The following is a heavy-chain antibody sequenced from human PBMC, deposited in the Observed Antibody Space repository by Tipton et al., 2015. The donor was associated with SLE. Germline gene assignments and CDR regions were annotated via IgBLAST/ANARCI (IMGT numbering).Heavy chain of an antibody. V-gene: IGHV3-53*01. D-gene: IGHD6-13*01. J-gene: IGHJ1*01. CDR2: IYSGGST. Sequence: SLRLSCAASGLTFDDYAMHWVRQAPGKGLEWVSVIYSGGSTYYADSVKGRFTISRDNSKNTLYLQMNSLRAEDTAVYYCASLIAAAGEYFQHWGQGTLVTVSS. CDR1: GLTFDDYA. CDR3: ASLIAAAGEYFQH.